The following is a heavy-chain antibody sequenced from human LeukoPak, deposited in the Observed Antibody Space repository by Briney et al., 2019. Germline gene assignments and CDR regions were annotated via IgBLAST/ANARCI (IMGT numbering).Heavy chain of an antibody. CDR2: IWYDGSNK. V-gene: IGHV3-33*01. Sequence: GRSLRLSCAASGFTFSSYGMHWVRQAPGKGLEWVAVIWYDGSNKYYADSVKGRFTISRDNSKNTLYLQVNSLRAEDTAVYYCARGSYYYDSSGYHEYFQHWGQGTLVTVSS. D-gene: IGHD3-22*01. J-gene: IGHJ1*01. CDR3: ARGSYYYDSSGYHEYFQH. CDR1: GFTFSSYG.